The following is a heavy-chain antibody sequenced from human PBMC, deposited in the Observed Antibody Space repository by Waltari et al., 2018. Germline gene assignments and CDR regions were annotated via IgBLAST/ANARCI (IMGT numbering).Heavy chain of an antibody. J-gene: IGHJ4*02. Sequence: QVQLQQWGAGLLKPSETLSLPCAVYGGSFSGYYWSWIRQPPGKGLEWIGEINHSGSTNYNPSLKSRVTISVDTSKNQFSLKLSSVTAADTAVYYCASTIFGVVISDDYWGQGTLVTVSS. D-gene: IGHD3-3*01. CDR2: INHSGST. CDR3: ASTIFGVVISDDY. CDR1: GGSFSGYY. V-gene: IGHV4-34*01.